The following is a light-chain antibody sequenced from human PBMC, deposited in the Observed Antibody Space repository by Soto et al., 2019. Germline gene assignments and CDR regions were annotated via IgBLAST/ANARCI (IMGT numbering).Light chain of an antibody. J-gene: IGLJ2*01. CDR2: EVS. V-gene: IGLV2-14*01. CDR3: CSYTSSYTLV. Sequence: QSALTQPASVSGSPGQSITISCTGTSSDVGAYSYVSWYQQHPGKAPKLMIFEVSDRPSGVSNRFSGSKSGNTASLTISGLQAEDEADYYCCSYTSSYTLVFGGGTKVTVL. CDR1: SSDVGAYSY.